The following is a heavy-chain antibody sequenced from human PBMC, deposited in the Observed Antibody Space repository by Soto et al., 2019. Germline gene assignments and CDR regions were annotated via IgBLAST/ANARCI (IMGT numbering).Heavy chain of an antibody. D-gene: IGHD3-10*01. CDR1: AFTFSRFD. J-gene: IGHJ5*02. V-gene: IGHV3-23*01. CDR2: ISGGGDNT. CDR3: AKGLSGSGAYQWFDP. Sequence: EVQLLESGGGLVQPGGSLRLSCAASAFTFSRFDMSWVRQTPGNGLEWVSAISGGGDNTFYADSVKGRFTISRDNSKNTLYLQMNGLRVEDTAVYYCAKGLSGSGAYQWFDPWGQGTLVTVSS.